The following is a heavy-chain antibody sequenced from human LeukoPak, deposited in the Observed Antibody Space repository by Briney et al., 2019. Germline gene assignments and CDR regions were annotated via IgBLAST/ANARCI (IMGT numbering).Heavy chain of an antibody. CDR3: ARGPQYCSGGTCYHNYFYGMDV. V-gene: IGHV4-31*03. Sequence: SETLSLTCTVSGGSISSGGYYWSWIRQHPGKGLEWIGYIYYSGSTYYNPSLKSRVTISVDTSKNQFSLWLTSVTAADTAVYYCARGPQYCSGGTCYHNYFYGMDVWGKGTTVTVSS. J-gene: IGHJ6*04. D-gene: IGHD2-15*01. CDR1: GGSISSGGYY. CDR2: IYYSGST.